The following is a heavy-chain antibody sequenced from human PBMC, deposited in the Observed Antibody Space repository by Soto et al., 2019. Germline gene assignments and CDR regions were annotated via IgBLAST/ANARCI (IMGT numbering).Heavy chain of an antibody. CDR1: GGSFSGPY. J-gene: IGHJ4*02. V-gene: IGHV4-34*01. CDR2: IDHSGST. Sequence: QVQLQQWGAGLLKPSETLSLTCAVYGGSFSGPYWSWIRPPPGKGLEWIGEIDHSGSTNYNPSLTSRVTISVDTSKTQFSLRLGSVTAADTAVYYCARRGGGAYPYYFDYWGQGTLVTVSS. CDR3: ARRGGGAYPYYFDY. D-gene: IGHD3-16*01.